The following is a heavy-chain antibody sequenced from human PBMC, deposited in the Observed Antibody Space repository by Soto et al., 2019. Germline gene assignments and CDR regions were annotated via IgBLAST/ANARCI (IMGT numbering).Heavy chain of an antibody. V-gene: IGHV3-48*02. CDR1: GFTFSSYS. CDR2: ISSSSSTI. J-gene: IGHJ4*02. Sequence: GGSLRLSCAASGFTFSSYSVNWVRQAPGKGLEWVSYISSSSSTIYYADSVKGRFTISRDNAKNSLYLQMNSLRDEDTAVYYCARSRPAAGTKYFDYWGQGSLVTVSS. D-gene: IGHD6-13*01. CDR3: ARSRPAAGTKYFDY.